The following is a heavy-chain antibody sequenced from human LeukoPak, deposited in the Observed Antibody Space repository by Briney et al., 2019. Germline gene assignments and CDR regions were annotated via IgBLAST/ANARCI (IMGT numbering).Heavy chain of an antibody. CDR3: ARVPPYYDFENDY. J-gene: IGHJ4*02. Sequence: SQTLSLTCTVSGGSISSGSYYWSWIRQPAGKGLEWIGRVYTSGSTNYNPSLKSRVTISVDTSKNQFSLKLSSVTAADTAVYYCARVPPYYDFENDYWGQGTLVTVSS. CDR2: VYTSGST. D-gene: IGHD3-3*01. CDR1: GGSISSGSYY. V-gene: IGHV4-61*02.